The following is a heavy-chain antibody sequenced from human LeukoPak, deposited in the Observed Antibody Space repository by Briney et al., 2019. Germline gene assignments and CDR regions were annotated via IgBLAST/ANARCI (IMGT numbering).Heavy chain of an antibody. CDR1: GGSISSYY. J-gene: IGHJ3*02. CDR3: AREAVFDCSSTSCYGIGAFDI. V-gene: IGHV4-59*01. Sequence: SETLFLTCTVSGGSISSYYWSWIRQPPGKGLEWIGYIYYSGSTNYNPSLKSRVTISVDTSKNQFSLKLSSVTAADTAVYYCAREAVFDCSSTSCYGIGAFDIWGQGTMVTVSS. D-gene: IGHD2-2*01. CDR2: IYYSGST.